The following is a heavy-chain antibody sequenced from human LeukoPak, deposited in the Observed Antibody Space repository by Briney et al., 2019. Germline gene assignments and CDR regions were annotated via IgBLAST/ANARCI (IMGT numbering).Heavy chain of an antibody. V-gene: IGHV3-7*01. CDR3: ARRLGGSGSFRNAFDI. CDR2: IKEDGSEK. CDR1: GLTFSKYL. Sequence: GGSLRLSCVACGLTFSKYLMSWVRQAPGKGLEWVANIKEDGSEKYYVDSVKGRFTISRDNARNSLYLQMNSLRAEDTAVYYCARRLGGSGSFRNAFDIWGQGTMVTVSS. D-gene: IGHD3-10*01. J-gene: IGHJ3*02.